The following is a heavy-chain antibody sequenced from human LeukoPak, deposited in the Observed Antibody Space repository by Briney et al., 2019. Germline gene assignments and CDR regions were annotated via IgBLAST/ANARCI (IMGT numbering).Heavy chain of an antibody. V-gene: IGHV3-30*04. CDR1: GFTFSGSA. CDR2: ISYDGSKK. CDR3: AKDQHSSTWYFDD. J-gene: IGHJ5*02. D-gene: IGHD6-13*01. Sequence: GGSLRLSCAASGFTFSGSAMHWVRQAPGKGLEWVAVISYDGSKKYYADSVKGRFTISRDNSKNTLYLQMNSLRAEDTAVYYCAKDQHSSTWYFDDWGQGTLVTVSS.